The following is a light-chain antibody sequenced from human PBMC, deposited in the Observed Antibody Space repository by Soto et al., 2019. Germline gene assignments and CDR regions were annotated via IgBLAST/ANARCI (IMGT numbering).Light chain of an antibody. V-gene: IGKV1-27*01. CDR3: QHYNSYSEA. CDR1: QGISNH. CDR2: AAS. Sequence: DIQMTQSPSSLSASVGDRFTITCRASQGISNHLAWYHQKPGQLPKLLIYAASILQSGVPSRFSGSGSGTDFTLTISSLQPDDFATYYCQHYNSYSEAFGQGTTGDI. J-gene: IGKJ1*01.